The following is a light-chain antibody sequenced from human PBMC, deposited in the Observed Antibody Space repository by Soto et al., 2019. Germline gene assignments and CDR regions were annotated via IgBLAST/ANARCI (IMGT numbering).Light chain of an antibody. J-gene: IGKJ3*01. CDR2: DIS. CDR1: QSVSSSF. V-gene: IGKV3-20*01. CDR3: QQYGSSPIT. Sequence: EIVLTQSPGTLSLSPGERATLSCRASQSVSSSFLAWYQQKPGQAPRLLIYDISSRATGIPDRFSGSGSGTDFTLTISRLEPEDFAVYFCQQYGSSPITFGPGTKVDIK.